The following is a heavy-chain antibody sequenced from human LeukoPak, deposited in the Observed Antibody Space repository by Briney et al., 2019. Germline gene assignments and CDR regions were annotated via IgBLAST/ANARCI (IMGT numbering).Heavy chain of an antibody. D-gene: IGHD3-10*01. J-gene: IGHJ4*02. CDR2: ISYDGSNK. Sequence: GGSLRLSCAASGFTFSSYGMHWVRQAPGKGLEWVAVISYDGSNKYYADSVKGRFTISRDNSKNTLYLQMNSLRAEDTAVYYCAKDGRDYYGSGSYSRRGERRPRGGIDYWGQGTLVTVSS. CDR3: AKDGRDYYGSGSYSRRGERRPRGGIDY. CDR1: GFTFSSYG. V-gene: IGHV3-30*18.